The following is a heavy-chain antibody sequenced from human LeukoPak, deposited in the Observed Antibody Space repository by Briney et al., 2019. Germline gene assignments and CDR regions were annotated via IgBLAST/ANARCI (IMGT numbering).Heavy chain of an antibody. J-gene: IGHJ6*02. CDR3: ALSIVVVTAIDSYYYGMDV. CDR1: GYTFTSYY. Sequence: ASVKVSCKASGYTFTSYYMHWVRQAPGQGLEWMGIINPSGGSTSYAQKFQGRVTMTRDTSTSTVYMELSGPRSEDTAVYYCALSIVVVTAIDSYYYGMDVWGQGTTVTVSS. CDR2: INPSGGST. V-gene: IGHV1-46*01. D-gene: IGHD2-21*02.